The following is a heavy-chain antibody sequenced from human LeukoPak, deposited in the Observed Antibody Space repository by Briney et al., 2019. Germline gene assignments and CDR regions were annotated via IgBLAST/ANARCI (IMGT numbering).Heavy chain of an antibody. Sequence: GGSLRLSCAASGITFWSYAMHWARQIPGKSLEWVAVISNDGSKTSYGDSVKGRFTISRDSSKDTLYLQMNSLRPEDTAVYYCAREFGGFDIWGQGTVVTVSS. CDR3: AREFGGFDI. D-gene: IGHD3-10*01. V-gene: IGHV3-30*03. CDR2: ISNDGSKT. CDR1: GITFWSYA. J-gene: IGHJ3*02.